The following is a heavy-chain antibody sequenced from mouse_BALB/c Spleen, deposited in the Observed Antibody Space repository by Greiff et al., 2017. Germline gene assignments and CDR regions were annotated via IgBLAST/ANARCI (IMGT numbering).Heavy chain of an antibody. CDR2: IDPANGNT. Sequence: EVQLQQSGAELVKPGASVKLSCTASGFNIKDTYMHWVKQRPEQGLEWIGRIDPANGNTKYDPKFQGKATITADTSSNTAYLQLSSLTSEDTAVYYCADGYAVYYFDYWGQGTTLTVSS. CDR3: ADGYAVYYFDY. V-gene: IGHV14-3*02. D-gene: IGHD2-2*01. J-gene: IGHJ2*01. CDR1: GFNIKDTY.